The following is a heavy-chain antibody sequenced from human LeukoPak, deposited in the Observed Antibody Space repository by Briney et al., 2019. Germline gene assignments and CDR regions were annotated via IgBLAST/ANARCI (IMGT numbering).Heavy chain of an antibody. J-gene: IGHJ4*02. CDR1: GFTFSRDW. CDR2: NEGRIT. D-gene: IGHD5/OR15-5a*01. Sequence: GGSLRLSCAASGFTFSRDWMHWVRQAAGKGRVSVSRNEGRITTYAHSVHARFTISRDNAKSTVFLQMNSLRVEDTAVYFCVRRYYEYNVYDRHFDFWGQGILVTVSS. CDR3: VRRYYEYNVYDRHFDF. V-gene: IGHV3-74*03.